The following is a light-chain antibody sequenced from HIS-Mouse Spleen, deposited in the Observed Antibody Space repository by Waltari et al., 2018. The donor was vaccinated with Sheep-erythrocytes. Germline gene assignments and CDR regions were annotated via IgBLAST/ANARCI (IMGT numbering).Light chain of an antibody. CDR3: QVWDSSSDHNYV. V-gene: IGLV3-21*03. CDR1: NIGSKS. CDR2: DDS. Sequence: SYVLTQPPSVSVAPGKTARITWGGNNIGSKSVHGYQQKPGRAPVLVVYDDSDRPSGIPERFSGSNSGNTATLTISRVEAGDEADYYCQVWDSSSDHNYVFGTGTKVTVL. J-gene: IGLJ1*01.